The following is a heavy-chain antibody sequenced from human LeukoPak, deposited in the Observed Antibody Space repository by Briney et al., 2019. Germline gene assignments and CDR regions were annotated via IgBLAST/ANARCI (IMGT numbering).Heavy chain of an antibody. CDR2: IGPSGSTM. CDR1: GFTLSDYY. V-gene: IGHV3-11*04. CDR3: ARAEKPAMVPFHY. Sequence: GGSLRLSCAASGFTLSDYYMSWIRQAPGKGLEWVSYIGPSGSTMYYADSVKGRFTISRDNAKNSLYLQMNSLRVEDTAVYYCARAEKPAMVPFHYWGQGALVTVSS. D-gene: IGHD5-18*01. J-gene: IGHJ4*02.